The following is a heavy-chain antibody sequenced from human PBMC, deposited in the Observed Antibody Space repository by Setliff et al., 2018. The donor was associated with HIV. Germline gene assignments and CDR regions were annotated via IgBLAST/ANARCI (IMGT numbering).Heavy chain of an antibody. V-gene: IGHV3-7*03. D-gene: IGHD1-20*01. Sequence: PGGSLRLSCVASGFTFSGDWMNWVRQAPGKGLEWVANIKRDGSEKRYVDSVKGRFTISRDNAKNSLYLQMNSLRDEDTAVYYCGREIWYTVFDWGQGTMVTVSS. CDR2: IKRDGSEK. CDR3: GREIWYTVFD. J-gene: IGHJ3*01. CDR1: GFTFSGDW.